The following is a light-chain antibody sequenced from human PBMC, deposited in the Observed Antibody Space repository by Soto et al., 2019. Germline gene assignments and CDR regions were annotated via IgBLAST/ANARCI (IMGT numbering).Light chain of an antibody. Sequence: IVLTHSPGTLSLSAWQSATLSCRSSPSVTNYLAWYQQKPGQPPRLLIYGAFNRAAGIPARFSGSGSGTDFTLTISSLEPEDSAVYYCQQRNIWPPVTFGQGTRLET. V-gene: IGKV3-11*01. CDR1: PSVTNY. J-gene: IGKJ5*01. CDR2: GAF. CDR3: QQRNIWPPVT.